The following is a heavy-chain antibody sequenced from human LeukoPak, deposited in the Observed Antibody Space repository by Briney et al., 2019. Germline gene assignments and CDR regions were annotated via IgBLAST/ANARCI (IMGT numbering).Heavy chain of an antibody. J-gene: IGHJ4*02. Sequence: GGSLRLPCAASGFTFSSYGMHWLRQAPGKGREWVAVIWYDGSNKYYADSVKGRFTIYRDNSKNTLYLQMNSLRAEDTAVYYCARDRYRYDILTGYQFDYWGQGTLVTVSS. CDR2: IWYDGSNK. D-gene: IGHD3-9*01. CDR3: ARDRYRYDILTGYQFDY. V-gene: IGHV3-33*01. CDR1: GFTFSSYG.